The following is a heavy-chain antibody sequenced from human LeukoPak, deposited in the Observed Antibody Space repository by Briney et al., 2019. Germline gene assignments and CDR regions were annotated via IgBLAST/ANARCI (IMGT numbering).Heavy chain of an antibody. J-gene: IGHJ4*02. V-gene: IGHV3-33*01. D-gene: IGHD2-15*01. Sequence: GRSLRLSCAASGFTFSTYGMHWVRQAPGKGLEWVAVVWYDGGNKYYSDSVKGRFTISRDNSKNTVSLQMNSLRAEDTAVYYCARGQYSPDYWGQGTVVTVSS. CDR1: GFTFSTYG. CDR2: VWYDGGNK. CDR3: ARGQYSPDY.